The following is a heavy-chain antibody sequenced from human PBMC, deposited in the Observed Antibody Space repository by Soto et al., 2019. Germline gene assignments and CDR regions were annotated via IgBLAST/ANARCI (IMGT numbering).Heavy chain of an antibody. V-gene: IGHV4-59*08. D-gene: IGHD3-9*01. CDR2: IYYSGNT. J-gene: IGHJ6*03. CDR1: GGSISSYY. Sequence: QVQLQESGPGLVKPSETLSLTCTVSGGSISSYYWSWIRQPPGKGLEWIGYIYYSGNTNYNPSLKSRVTLSVDTSKNQFSLKLSSVTAADTAVYYCARVLRERSGFTGSLDYYYYYYMDVWGKGTTVTVSS. CDR3: ARVLRERSGFTGSLDYYYYYYMDV.